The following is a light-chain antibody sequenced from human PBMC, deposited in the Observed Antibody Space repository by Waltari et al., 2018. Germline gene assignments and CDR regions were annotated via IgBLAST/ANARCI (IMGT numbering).Light chain of an antibody. J-gene: IGLJ1*01. CDR3: FADAGTYTYR. CDR1: SNDIGGYVY. CDR2: DVS. V-gene: IGLV2-11*01. Sequence: QSALTQPRSVSASPGQSVTISCTGTSNDIGGYVYVSWYQQYPGRAPRLLIFDVSQRPSGVPDRFSGSKSGTTASLTISELQSDDEADYYCFADAGTYTYRFGTGTRVTVL.